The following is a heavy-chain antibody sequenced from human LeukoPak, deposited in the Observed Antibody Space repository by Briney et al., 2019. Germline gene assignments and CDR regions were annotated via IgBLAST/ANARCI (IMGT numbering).Heavy chain of an antibody. J-gene: IGHJ3*02. D-gene: IGHD3-22*01. CDR2: TYTRGNS. CDR1: GFDVSSHH. Sequence: GGSLRLSCAASGFDVSSHHMVWVRQAPGKGLEWVSVTYTRGNSYYTDSVKGRFIISRDTSKNTMDLQMNSLRPEDSAPYFCARGGRGSAAVVAPRSFDIWGQGTMVAVSS. CDR3: ARGGRGSAAVVAPRSFDI. V-gene: IGHV3-53*01.